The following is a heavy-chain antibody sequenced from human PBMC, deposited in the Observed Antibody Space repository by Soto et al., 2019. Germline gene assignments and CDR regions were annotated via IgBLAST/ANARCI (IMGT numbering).Heavy chain of an antibody. V-gene: IGHV3-21*06. CDR3: ARPAVAGANWFDP. CDR2: ISDGSVYK. J-gene: IGHJ5*02. Sequence: PGGSLRLSCVGSGFPFNKYYMTWVRQAPGKGLEWVSTISDGSVYKYYADSVKGRFTISRDNAKNSVYIQMSGLTAEDTAVYYCARPAVAGANWFDPWGQGALVTVSS. CDR1: GFPFNKYY. D-gene: IGHD6-19*01.